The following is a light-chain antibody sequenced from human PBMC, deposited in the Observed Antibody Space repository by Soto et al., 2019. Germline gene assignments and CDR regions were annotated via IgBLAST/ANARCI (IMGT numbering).Light chain of an antibody. Sequence: SVLPQPPSVSGAPGQRGTISCTGSRSNIGAGYDVHWYQQLPGTAPKLLIYRNSNRPSGVPDRFSGSKSGTSASLAITGLQAEDEADYYCQSYDSSLSGVVFGGGTKLTVL. CDR1: RSNIGAGYD. J-gene: IGLJ2*01. V-gene: IGLV1-40*01. CDR3: QSYDSSLSGVV. CDR2: RNS.